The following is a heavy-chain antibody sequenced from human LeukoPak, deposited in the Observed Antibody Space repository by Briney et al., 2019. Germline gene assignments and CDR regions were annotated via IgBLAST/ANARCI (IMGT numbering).Heavy chain of an antibody. Sequence: GESLKISCKGSGYSFTSYWISWVRLMPGKGLEWMGRIDPSDSYTNYSPSFQGHVTISADKSISTAYLQWSTLKASDTAMYYCARQGHNFFDYWGQGTLVTVSS. J-gene: IGHJ4*02. V-gene: IGHV5-10-1*01. CDR2: IDPSDSYT. CDR1: GYSFTSYW. CDR3: ARQGHNFFDY.